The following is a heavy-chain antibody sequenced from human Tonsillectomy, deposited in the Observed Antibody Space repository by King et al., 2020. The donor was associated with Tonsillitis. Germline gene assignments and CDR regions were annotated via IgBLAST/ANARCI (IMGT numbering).Heavy chain of an antibody. CDR1: GGSISSSSDF. D-gene: IGHD3-22*01. CDR3: ARIGVDSSGYYYVAY. V-gene: IGHV4-39*01. CDR2: IYYSGST. Sequence: QLQESGPGLVKPSETLSLTCTVSGGSISSSSDFWGWLRQPPGKGLEWIGSIYYSGSTNYNPSLKSRVTISVDTSKNQFSLKLNSVTAADTAVFYCARIGVDSSGYYYVAYWGQGTLVTVSS. J-gene: IGHJ4*02.